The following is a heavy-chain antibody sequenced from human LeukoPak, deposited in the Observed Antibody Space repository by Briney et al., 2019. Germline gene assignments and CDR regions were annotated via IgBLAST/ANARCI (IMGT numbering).Heavy chain of an antibody. CDR2: MNEYGSEI. D-gene: IGHD2-2*01. CDR1: GFTFGDYA. V-gene: IGHV3-7*01. Sequence: GGSLRLSCTASGFTFGDYAMTWVRQAPGKGLEWVAKMNEYGSEIFYVDSVKGRFTISRDNGKNSLYLQMNRLRAEDTAVYYCARPRGCGSSRCNNFDYWGQGTLVTVSS. CDR3: ARPRGCGSSRCNNFDY. J-gene: IGHJ4*02.